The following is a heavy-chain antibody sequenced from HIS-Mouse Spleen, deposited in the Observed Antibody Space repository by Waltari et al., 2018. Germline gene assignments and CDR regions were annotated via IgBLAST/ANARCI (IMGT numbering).Heavy chain of an antibody. D-gene: IGHD6-13*01. Sequence: QLQLQESGPGLVKPSETLSLTGTVSGVSISSTSYYWVWIRQPPGKGLEWIGSIYYSGSTYYNPSLKSRVTISVDTSKNQFSLKLSSVTAADTAVYYCAREIPYSSSWYDWYFDLWGRGTLVTVSS. CDR1: GVSISSTSYY. CDR2: IYYSGST. CDR3: AREIPYSSSWYDWYFDL. V-gene: IGHV4-39*07. J-gene: IGHJ2*01.